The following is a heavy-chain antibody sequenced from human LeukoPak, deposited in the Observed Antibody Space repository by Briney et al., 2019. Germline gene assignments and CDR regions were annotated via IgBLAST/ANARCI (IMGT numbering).Heavy chain of an antibody. J-gene: IGHJ5*02. CDR3: AREYSTYFDP. CDR1: GFTFSSYS. V-gene: IGHV3-21*01. D-gene: IGHD6-13*01. Sequence: GGSLRLSCAASGFTFSSYSMNWVRQAPGKGLEWVSSISSSSSYIYYADSVKGRFTISRDNAKSPLYLQMNSLRAEDTAVYYCAREYSTYFDPGGQGTLVTVSS. CDR2: ISSSSSYI.